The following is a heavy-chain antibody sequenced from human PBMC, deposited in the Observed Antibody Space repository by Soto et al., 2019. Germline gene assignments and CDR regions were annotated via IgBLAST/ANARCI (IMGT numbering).Heavy chain of an antibody. CDR3: AKDLTVTTDY. D-gene: IGHD4-17*01. J-gene: IGHJ4*02. CDR1: GFTFSSYG. CDR2: ISYDGSNK. V-gene: IGHV3-30*18. Sequence: QVQLVESGGGVVQPGRSLRLSCAASGFTFSSYGMHWVRQAPGKGLEWVAVISYDGSNKYYADSVKGRFTIYRDNSKNTLYLQMNSLRAEDTAVYYCAKDLTVTTDYWGQGTLVTVSS.